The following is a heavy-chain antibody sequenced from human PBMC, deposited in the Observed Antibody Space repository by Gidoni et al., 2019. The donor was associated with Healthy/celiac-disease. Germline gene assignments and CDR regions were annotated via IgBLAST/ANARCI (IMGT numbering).Heavy chain of an antibody. CDR3: ARDGEYCSSTSCYYFDY. V-gene: IGHV3-21*01. Sequence: EVQLVESGGGLVKPGGSLRLSCAASGFTFSSYSMNWVRQAQGKGLGWVSSISSSSSYIYYADTVKGRFTISRDNAKNSLYLQMNSLRAEDTAVYYCARDGEYCSSTSCYYFDYWGQGTLVTVSS. CDR1: GFTFSSYS. D-gene: IGHD2-2*01. J-gene: IGHJ4*02. CDR2: ISSSSSYI.